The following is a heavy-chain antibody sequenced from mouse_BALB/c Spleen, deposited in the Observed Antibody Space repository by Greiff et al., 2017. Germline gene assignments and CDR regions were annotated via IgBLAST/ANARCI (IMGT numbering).Heavy chain of an antibody. Sequence: EVQLVESGGGLVKPGGSLKLSCAASGFTFSDYYMYWVRQTPEKRLEWVATISDGGSYTYYPDSVKGRFTISRDNTKNNLYLQMSSLKSEDTAMYYCARDYDYDYGAMDYWGQGTSVTVAS. CDR3: ARDYDYDYGAMDY. CDR2: ISDGGSYT. V-gene: IGHV5-4*02. D-gene: IGHD2-4*01. J-gene: IGHJ4*01. CDR1: GFTFSDYY.